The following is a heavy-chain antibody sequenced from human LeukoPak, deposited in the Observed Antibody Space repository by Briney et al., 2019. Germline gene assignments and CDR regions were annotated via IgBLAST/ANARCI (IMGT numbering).Heavy chain of an antibody. J-gene: IGHJ4*02. CDR2: ISGSGGYT. V-gene: IGHV3-23*01. CDR1: GFTFSSYA. D-gene: IGHD3-22*01. Sequence: GGSLRLSCAASGFTFSSYAMNWVRQAPGKGLEWVSAISGSGGYTYYADSVKGRLTISRDNSKNTLYLQMNSLRAEDTAVYYCAKEQSSGYYYFDYWGQGTVVTVSS. CDR3: AKEQSSGYYYFDY.